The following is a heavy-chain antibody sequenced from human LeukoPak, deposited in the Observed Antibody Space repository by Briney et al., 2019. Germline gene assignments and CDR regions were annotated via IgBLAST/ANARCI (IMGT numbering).Heavy chain of an antibody. D-gene: IGHD3-10*01. CDR3: TRGGRVGGTELFDY. CDR1: GYTFTGYY. Sequence: ASVKVSCKASGYTFTGYYMHWVRQAPGQGLEWMGWMNPNSGGTNYAQKFQGRVTVTRDTSSSTAYMELSRLGSDDTAIYHCTRGGRVGGTELFDYWGQGTLVTVSS. CDR2: MNPNSGGT. J-gene: IGHJ4*02. V-gene: IGHV1-2*02.